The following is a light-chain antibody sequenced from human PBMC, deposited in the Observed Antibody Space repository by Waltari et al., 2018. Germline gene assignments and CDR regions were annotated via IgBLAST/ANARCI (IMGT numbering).Light chain of an antibody. CDR1: QSVLYSSNSRNY. CDR2: WAS. V-gene: IGKV4-1*01. Sequence: DIVMTQSPDSLAVSLGEWATINCKSSQSVLYSSNSRNYLAWFQQKPGQPPKLVIYWASTRESGVPDRFSGSGSGTDFTLTISSLQAEDVAIYYCQQYYSAPRTFGQGTKVEIK. CDR3: QQYYSAPRT. J-gene: IGKJ1*01.